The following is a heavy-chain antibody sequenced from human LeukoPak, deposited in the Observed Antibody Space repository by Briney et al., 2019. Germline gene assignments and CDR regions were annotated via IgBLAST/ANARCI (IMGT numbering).Heavy chain of an antibody. J-gene: IGHJ4*02. V-gene: IGHV3-53*01. CDR1: GFTVSTNY. CDR2: IYNNDRT. D-gene: IGHD5-24*01. CDR3: ASRQMDYFDY. Sequence: GGSLRLSCVASGFTVSTNYMTWVRQSPGKGLEWVSVIYNNDRTYYADSVKGRFTISRDSSKNTLYLQMNSLRAEDTAVYHCASRQMDYFDYWGQGTLVTVSS.